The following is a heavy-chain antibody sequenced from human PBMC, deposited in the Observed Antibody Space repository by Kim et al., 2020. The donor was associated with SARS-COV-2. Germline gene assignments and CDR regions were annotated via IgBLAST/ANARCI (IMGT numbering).Heavy chain of an antibody. V-gene: IGHV3-43*01. J-gene: IGHJ3*01. Sequence: GGSLRLSCAVSGFTFADYVMHWVRQRPGKGLEWVGLISWDGDSTYFAESVKGRFTLSRDNSRDSLYLQMSSLRTEDTASYFCARASGANYIDAFDVWGQGTGVTVSS. CDR3: ARASGANYIDAFDV. D-gene: IGHD3-10*01. CDR2: ISWDGDST. CDR1: GFTFADYV.